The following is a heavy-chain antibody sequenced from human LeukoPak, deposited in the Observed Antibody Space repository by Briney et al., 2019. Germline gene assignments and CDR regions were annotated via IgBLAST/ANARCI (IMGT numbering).Heavy chain of an antibody. D-gene: IGHD3-10*01. V-gene: IGHV3-33*01. J-gene: IGHJ4*02. Sequence: GGSLRLSCAASGFTFSDSGMHWVRQAPGKGLEWVAVLWYDGSNRYYADSVKGRFTISRDDSENTLYLQMNSLRAEDTAVYYCARDRGSGSYSLDYWGQGTLVTVSS. CDR1: GFTFSDSG. CDR3: ARDRGSGSYSLDY. CDR2: LWYDGSNR.